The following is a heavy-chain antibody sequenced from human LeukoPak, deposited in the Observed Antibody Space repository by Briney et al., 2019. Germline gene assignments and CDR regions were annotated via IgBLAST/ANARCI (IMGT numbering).Heavy chain of an antibody. D-gene: IGHD6-19*01. V-gene: IGHV3-53*01. CDR2: IYSGGST. CDR3: ASVGYSSGSYYFDY. Sequence: GGSLRLSCAASGFTVSSNFMNWVRQAPGKGLEWVSIIYSGGSTSYADSVKGRFTISRDNAKNTLYLQMNSLRAEDTAVYYCASVGYSSGSYYFDYWGQGTLVTASS. CDR1: GFTVSSNF. J-gene: IGHJ4*02.